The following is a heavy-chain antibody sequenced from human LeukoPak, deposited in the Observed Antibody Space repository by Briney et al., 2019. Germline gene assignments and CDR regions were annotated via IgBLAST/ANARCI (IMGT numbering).Heavy chain of an antibody. D-gene: IGHD1-26*01. CDR3: AREWEQLPYFDY. V-gene: IGHV3-66*02. J-gene: IGHJ4*02. Sequence: GGSLRLSCAASGFTVSTNYMNWVRQAPGKGLEWVSVIYRGDSTYYADSVKGRFTISRDNSKNMLFLQMSSLRAEDSAVYYCAREWEQLPYFDYWGQRTLVTVSS. CDR2: IYRGDST. CDR1: GFTVSTNY.